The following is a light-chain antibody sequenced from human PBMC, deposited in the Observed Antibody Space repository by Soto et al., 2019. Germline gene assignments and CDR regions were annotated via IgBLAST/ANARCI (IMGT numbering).Light chain of an antibody. J-gene: IGKJ1*01. CDR1: QSFGSTS. CDR2: GAS. Sequence: EFVLTQSPGTLSLSPGERATLSCRASQSFGSTSLAWYQQKPGQSPRLLIYGASSRATGIPDRFSGSGSGIDFTLTSSRLEPEDFAVYYCQQYGSSPSGRFGQGTKVEI. CDR3: QQYGSSPSGR. V-gene: IGKV3-20*01.